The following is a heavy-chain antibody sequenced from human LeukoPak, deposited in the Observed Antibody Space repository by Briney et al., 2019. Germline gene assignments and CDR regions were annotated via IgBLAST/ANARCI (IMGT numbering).Heavy chain of an antibody. V-gene: IGHV4-59*01. CDR2: IYSSGST. J-gene: IGHJ4*02. D-gene: IGHD6-19*01. CDR1: GFTFSSYA. CDR3: ARGVYSSAWSYDY. Sequence: GSLRLSCAASGFTFSSYAMSWIRQPPGKGLEWIGYIYSSGSTNYNPSLKSRVTISVDTSKNQFSLKLSSVTAADTAVYYCARGVYSSAWSYDYWGQGTLVTVSS.